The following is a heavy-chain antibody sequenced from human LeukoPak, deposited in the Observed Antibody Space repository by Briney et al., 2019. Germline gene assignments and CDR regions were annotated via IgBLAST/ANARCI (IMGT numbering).Heavy chain of an antibody. CDR2: IYYSGST. D-gene: IGHD6-6*01. CDR3: ARAGSIAATPWDY. J-gene: IGHJ4*02. Sequence: SETLSLTCTVSGGSISSYYWSWIRQPPGKGLEWIGYIYYSGSTNYNPSLKSRVTISVDTSKNQFSLKLSSVTAADTAVYYCARAGSIAATPWDYWGQGTLVTVSS. CDR1: GGSISSYY. V-gene: IGHV4-59*01.